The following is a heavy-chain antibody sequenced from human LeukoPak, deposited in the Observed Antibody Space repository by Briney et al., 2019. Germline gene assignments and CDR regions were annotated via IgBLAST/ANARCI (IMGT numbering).Heavy chain of an antibody. D-gene: IGHD5-18*01. Sequence: SVKVSCKASGDTFIRHVINWVRQAPGQGLEWMGWIITDCGTTSYAQKFQGRVTFSRDDSTSTAYMELRRLRSEDTAVYYCARVMGADTRMVWSPYYYMDVWGKGAAVSVSS. CDR1: GDTFIRHV. J-gene: IGHJ6*03. CDR3: ARVMGADTRMVWSPYYYMDV. V-gene: IGHV1-69*05. CDR2: IITDCGTT.